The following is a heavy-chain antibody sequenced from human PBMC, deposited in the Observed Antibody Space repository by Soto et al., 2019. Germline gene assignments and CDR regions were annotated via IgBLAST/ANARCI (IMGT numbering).Heavy chain of an antibody. J-gene: IGHJ6*02. Sequence: GGSLRLSCAASGFTFSRYGMHWVRQAPGKGLEWVAVISYDGSNKYYADSVKGRFTISRDNSKNTLYLQMNSLRAEDTAVYYCAKSPTYDYAYGMDVWGQGTTVTVSS. CDR1: GFTFSRYG. CDR3: AKSPTYDYAYGMDV. CDR2: ISYDGSNK. D-gene: IGHD1-26*01. V-gene: IGHV3-30*18.